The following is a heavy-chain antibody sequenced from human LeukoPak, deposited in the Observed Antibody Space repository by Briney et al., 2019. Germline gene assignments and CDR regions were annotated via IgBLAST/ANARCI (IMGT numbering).Heavy chain of an antibody. Sequence: GGPLRLSCAPSGFTFNKYTMSCLRQAPGKGREWVSAIVGSGVHTYYADSVKGRCTISRDNSKNTLFLQMNSLRAEDTAVYYCARDSRHCTNIDCRGDAFDIWGQGTVVTVSS. CDR2: IVGSGVHT. CDR3: ARDSRHCTNIDCRGDAFDI. J-gene: IGHJ3*02. V-gene: IGHV3-23*01. D-gene: IGHD2-8*01. CDR1: GFTFNKYT.